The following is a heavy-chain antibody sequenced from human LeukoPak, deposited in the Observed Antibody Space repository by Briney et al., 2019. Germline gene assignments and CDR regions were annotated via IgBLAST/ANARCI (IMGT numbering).Heavy chain of an antibody. CDR3: AKDLEGAFDY. Sequence: PGGSLRLSCAASGFTFSSYGMSWVRQAPGKGLEWVSTLSGSGVTTYYADSVKGRFTISRDNSKNTLYLRMNSLRAEDTAVYYCAKDLEGAFDYWGQGTLVTVSS. CDR2: LSGSGVTT. J-gene: IGHJ4*02. V-gene: IGHV3-23*01. CDR1: GFTFSSYG. D-gene: IGHD3-16*01.